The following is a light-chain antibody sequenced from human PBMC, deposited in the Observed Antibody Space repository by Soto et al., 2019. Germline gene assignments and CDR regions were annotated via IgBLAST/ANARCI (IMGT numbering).Light chain of an antibody. CDR3: QQYDNWPRT. CDR1: QSVSNN. Sequence: EIVMTQSPATLSVSPGERATLSCRASQSVSNNLAWYQQKPGQAPRLLIYGASTSATGIPASFSGSGSGAEFTLTISSLQSEDFAIYYCQQYDNWPRTFGPGTKVEIK. V-gene: IGKV3-15*01. J-gene: IGKJ1*01. CDR2: GAS.